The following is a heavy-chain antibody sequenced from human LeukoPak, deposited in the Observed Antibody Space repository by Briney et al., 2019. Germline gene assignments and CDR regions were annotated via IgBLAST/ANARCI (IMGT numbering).Heavy chain of an antibody. CDR3: ARDDYGGNSEWYFDL. Sequence: SETLCLTCTVSGGSISSGSNYWSWIRQPAGKGLEWIGRIYTSGSANYNPSLKSRVTISVDTSKNQFSLKLSSVTAADTAVYYCARDDYGGNSEWYFDLWGRGTLVTVSS. J-gene: IGHJ2*01. CDR2: IYTSGSA. V-gene: IGHV4-61*02. CDR1: GGSISSGSNY. D-gene: IGHD4-23*01.